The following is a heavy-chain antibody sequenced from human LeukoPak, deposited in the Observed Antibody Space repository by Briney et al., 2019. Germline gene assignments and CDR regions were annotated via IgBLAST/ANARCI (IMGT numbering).Heavy chain of an antibody. CDR2: IYYSGST. D-gene: IGHD2-15*01. CDR3: ASLGVAATYFDY. Sequence: SETLSLTCTVSGGSISSYYWSWIRQPPGKGLEWIGYIYYSGSTNYNPSLQSRVTISVDTSKNQFSLKLSSVTAADTAVYYCASLGVAATYFDYWGQGTLVTVSS. V-gene: IGHV4-59*01. J-gene: IGHJ4*02. CDR1: GGSISSYY.